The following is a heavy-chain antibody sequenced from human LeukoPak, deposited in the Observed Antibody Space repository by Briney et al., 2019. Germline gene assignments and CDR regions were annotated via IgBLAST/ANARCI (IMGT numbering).Heavy chain of an antibody. Sequence: SETLTLTCTVSGGSISDYYWSWIRQPPGKGLEWIGYIYSSGTTNYNPSLRSRVAISVDTSKNQLSLKLNSVTAADTAVYYCARGERYQVRGLDYWGQGMLVTVSS. V-gene: IGHV4-59*08. CDR1: GGSISDYY. D-gene: IGHD2-2*01. CDR2: IYSSGTT. J-gene: IGHJ4*02. CDR3: ARGERYQVRGLDY.